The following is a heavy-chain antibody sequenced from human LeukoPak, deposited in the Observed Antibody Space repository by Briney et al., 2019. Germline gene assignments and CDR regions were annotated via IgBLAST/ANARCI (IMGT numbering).Heavy chain of an antibody. CDR2: IKQDGSEK. Sequence: GGSLRLSCAASGLTFSSHWMSWVRQPPGKGLEWVANIKQDGSEKYYVDSVEGRFTISRDNAKNSLYLQMNRLRAEDTAVYYCVRDGESSGYYIAFHIWGQGTMVTVSS. V-gene: IGHV3-7*01. CDR3: VRDGESSGYYIAFHI. D-gene: IGHD3-22*01. CDR1: GLTFSSHW. J-gene: IGHJ3*02.